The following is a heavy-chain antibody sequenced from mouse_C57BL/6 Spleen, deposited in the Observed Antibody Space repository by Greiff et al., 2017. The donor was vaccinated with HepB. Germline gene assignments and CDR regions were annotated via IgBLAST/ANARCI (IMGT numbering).Heavy chain of an antibody. CDR1: GYSITSGYY. CDR3: ARERLDGTYYYAMDY. J-gene: IGHJ4*01. Sequence: DVKLQESGPGLVKPSQSLSLTCSVTGYSITSGYYWNWIRQFPGNKLEWMGYISYDGSNNYNPSLKNRISITRDTSKNQFFLKLNSVTTEDTATYYCARERLDGTYYYAMDYWGQGTSVTVSS. D-gene: IGHD2-3*01. V-gene: IGHV3-6*01. CDR2: ISYDGSN.